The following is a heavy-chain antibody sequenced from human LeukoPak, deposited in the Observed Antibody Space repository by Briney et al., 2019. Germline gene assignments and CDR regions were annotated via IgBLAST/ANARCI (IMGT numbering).Heavy chain of an antibody. D-gene: IGHD1-20*01. CDR1: GFTFDDYA. CDR2: ISWNSGSI. Sequence: GGSLRLSCAASGFTFDDYAMHWVRLAPGKGLEWVSGISWNSGSIGYADSVKGRFTISRDNAKNSLYLQMNSLRAEDTALYYCAKDTGDGITGTSGAFDIWGQETMVTVSS. CDR3: AKDTGDGITGTSGAFDI. J-gene: IGHJ3*02. V-gene: IGHV3-9*01.